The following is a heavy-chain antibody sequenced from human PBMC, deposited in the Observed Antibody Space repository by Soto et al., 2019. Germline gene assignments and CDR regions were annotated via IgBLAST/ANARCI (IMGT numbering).Heavy chain of an antibody. J-gene: IGHJ3*02. CDR3: AKDGGAGDRGLGGAFDI. Sequence: GGSLRLSCAASGFTFSSYGMHWVRQAPGKGLEWVAVISYDGSNKYYADSVKGRFTISRDNSKNTLYLQMNSLGAEDTAVYYCAKDGGAGDRGLGGAFDIWGQGTMVTVSS. D-gene: IGHD2-21*01. CDR2: ISYDGSNK. CDR1: GFTFSSYG. V-gene: IGHV3-30*18.